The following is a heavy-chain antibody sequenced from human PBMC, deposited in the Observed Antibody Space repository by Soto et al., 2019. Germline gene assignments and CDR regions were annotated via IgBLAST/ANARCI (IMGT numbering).Heavy chain of an antibody. CDR1: GGSISSSSYY. CDR3: ARAYCSGGSCYPKRGPYFDY. V-gene: IGHV4-39*01. Sequence: SETLSLTCTVSGGSISSSSYYWGWIRQPPGKGLEWIGSIYYSGSTYYNPSLKSRVTISVDTSKNQFSLKLSSVTAADTAVYYCARAYCSGGSCYPKRGPYFDYWGQGTLVTVSS. D-gene: IGHD2-15*01. J-gene: IGHJ4*02. CDR2: IYYSGST.